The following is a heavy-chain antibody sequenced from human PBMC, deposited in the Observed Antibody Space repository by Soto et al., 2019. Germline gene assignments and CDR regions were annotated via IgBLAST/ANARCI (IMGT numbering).Heavy chain of an antibody. J-gene: IGHJ5*02. V-gene: IGHV3-21*01. CDR2: ISSNSAYI. D-gene: IGHD6-13*01. CDR3: TRDASRDSSARGWFDP. CDR1: GFTFRSFT. Sequence: PGGSLRLSCAASGFTFRSFTMNWVRQAPGKGLEWVSTISSNSAYIYYTDALRGRFTISRDNAKNSLHLQMNSLRAEDTAVYYCTRDASRDSSARGWFDPWGPGTTVTVSS.